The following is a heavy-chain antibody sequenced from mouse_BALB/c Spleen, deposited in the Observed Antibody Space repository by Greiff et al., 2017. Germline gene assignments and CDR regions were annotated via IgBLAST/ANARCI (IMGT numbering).Heavy chain of an antibody. Sequence: DVMLVESGGGLVQPGGSRKLSCAASGFTFSSFGMHWVRQAPEKGLEWVAYISSGSSTIYYADTVKGRFTISRDNPKNTLFLQMTSLRSEDTAMYYCARGPITTAAWFAYWGQGTLVTVSA. CDR2: ISSGSSTI. V-gene: IGHV5-17*02. D-gene: IGHD1-2*01. CDR3: ARGPITTAAWFAY. CDR1: GFTFSSFG. J-gene: IGHJ3*01.